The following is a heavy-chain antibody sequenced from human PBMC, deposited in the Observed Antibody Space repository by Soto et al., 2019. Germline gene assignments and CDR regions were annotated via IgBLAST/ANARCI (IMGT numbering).Heavy chain of an antibody. CDR1: GFTFSSYG. V-gene: IGHV3-33*01. Sequence: SLRLSCAASGFTFSSYGMHWVRQAPGKGLEWVAVIWYDGSNKYYADSVKGRFTISRDNSKNTLYLQMNSLRAEDTAVYYCAREARLAVADYFDYWGQGTLVTVSS. CDR2: IWYDGSNK. CDR3: AREARLAVADYFDY. D-gene: IGHD6-19*01. J-gene: IGHJ4*02.